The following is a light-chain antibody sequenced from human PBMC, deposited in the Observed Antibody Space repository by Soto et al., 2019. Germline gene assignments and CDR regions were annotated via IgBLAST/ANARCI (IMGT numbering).Light chain of an antibody. J-gene: IGKJ1*01. CDR3: QQGYSNPWT. CDR2: AAS. V-gene: IGKV1-39*01. Sequence: DIQMTQSPSTLSGSVGDRVTITCRASQSVNTYLHWYQQKAGQAPKLLIYAASNLQSGVPSRFSGRGSGTDFTLTVESLQPEDFATYYCQQGYSNPWTFGQGTKVDNK. CDR1: QSVNTY.